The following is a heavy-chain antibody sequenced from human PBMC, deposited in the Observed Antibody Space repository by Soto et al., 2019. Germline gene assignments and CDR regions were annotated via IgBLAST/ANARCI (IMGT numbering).Heavy chain of an antibody. D-gene: IGHD3-10*01. CDR2: ISAYNGNT. V-gene: IGHV1-18*01. J-gene: IGHJ6*02. CDR3: ASSYYRSGTPYYYGMDV. CDR1: GYTFTSYG. Sequence: ASVKVSCKASGYTFTSYGMSWVRQANGKGLEWMGWISAYNGNTNYTQKLQDRVTMTTDTSTSTAYMELRSLRSDDTAVYYCASSYYRSGTPYYYGMDVWGQGTTVTVSS.